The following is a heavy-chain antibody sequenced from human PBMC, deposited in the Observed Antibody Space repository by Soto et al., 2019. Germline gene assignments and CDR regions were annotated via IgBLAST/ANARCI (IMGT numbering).Heavy chain of an antibody. D-gene: IGHD1-7*01. CDR3: ARDPNWNLRNYYYYYGMDV. Sequence: ASVKVSGKASGYTFTSYGISWVRQAPGQGLEWMGWISAYNGNTNYAQKLQGRVTMTTDTSTSTAYMELRSLRSDDTAVYYCARDPNWNLRNYYYYYGMDVWGQGTTVTVSS. CDR1: GYTFTSYG. J-gene: IGHJ6*02. CDR2: ISAYNGNT. V-gene: IGHV1-18*01.